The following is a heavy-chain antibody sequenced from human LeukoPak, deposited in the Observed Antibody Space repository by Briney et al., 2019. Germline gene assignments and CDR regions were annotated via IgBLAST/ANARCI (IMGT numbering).Heavy chain of an antibody. CDR3: AKAVAAVGLVAFHI. CDR1: GFTFSIFA. D-gene: IGHD6-13*01. V-gene: IGHV3-23*01. Sequence: GGSLRLSCAASGFTFSIFAMSWVRQARGKGLEWVSTIGGPLHGPPETYYTDSVKGRFIISRDNSNNTLYLQMNSLRADDTAAYYCAKAVAAVGLVAFHIWGQGTMVTVSS. CDR2: IGGPLHGPPET. J-gene: IGHJ3*02.